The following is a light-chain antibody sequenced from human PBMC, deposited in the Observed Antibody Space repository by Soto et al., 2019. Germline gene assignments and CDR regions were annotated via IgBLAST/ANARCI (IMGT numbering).Light chain of an antibody. CDR1: ISDVGGYSY. CDR2: DVS. CDR3: CSYAGAFTYV. V-gene: IGLV2-11*01. Sequence: QSALTQPRSVSGSPGHAVTISCTGTISDVGGYSYVSWYQQHPGKAPKLMISDVSKRPSGVPDRFSGSKFGNTASLTISGLQAEDEADYYCCSYAGAFTYVFGSGTKLTVL. J-gene: IGLJ1*01.